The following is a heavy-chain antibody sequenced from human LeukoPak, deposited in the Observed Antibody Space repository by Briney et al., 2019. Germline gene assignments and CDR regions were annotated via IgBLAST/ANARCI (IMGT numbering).Heavy chain of an antibody. CDR1: GFTFSSYA. V-gene: IGHV3-23*01. Sequence: PGGSLRLSCAASGFTFSSYAMSWVRQAPGKGLEWVSAISGSGGSTYYADSVKGRFTISRDNSKNTLYLQMNSLRAEDTAVYYCAKYHRRKWLSPSAWFDPWGQGTLVTVSS. D-gene: IGHD3-22*01. CDR3: AKYHRRKWLSPSAWFDP. CDR2: ISGSGGST. J-gene: IGHJ5*02.